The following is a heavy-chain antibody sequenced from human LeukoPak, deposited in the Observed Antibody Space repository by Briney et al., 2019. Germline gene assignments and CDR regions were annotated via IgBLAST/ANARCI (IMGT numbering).Heavy chain of an antibody. Sequence: SETLSLTCAVYGGSFSGYYWSWIRQPPGKGLEWIGEINHSGSTNYNPSLKSRVTISVDTSKNQFSLKLSSVTAADTAMYYCATGPHGDYRYYYYGMDVWGQGTTVTVSS. V-gene: IGHV4-34*01. D-gene: IGHD4-17*01. J-gene: IGHJ6*02. CDR1: GGSFSGYY. CDR3: ATGPHGDYRYYYYGMDV. CDR2: INHSGST.